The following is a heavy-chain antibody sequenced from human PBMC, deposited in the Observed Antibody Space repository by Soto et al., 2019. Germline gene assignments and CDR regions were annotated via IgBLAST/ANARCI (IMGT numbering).Heavy chain of an antibody. V-gene: IGHV3-23*01. D-gene: IGHD6-13*01. CDR1: GFTFSSYA. CDR3: ANGLGGGAAAGTPNWFDP. CDR2: ISGSGGST. Sequence: EVQLLESGGGLVQPGGSLRLSCAASGFTFSSYAMSWVRQAPGKGLEWVSAISGSGGSTYYADSVKGRFTISRENSKNPLLVPMNSMEAEDTAVYYCANGLGGGAAAGTPNWFDPWGQGTLVTVSS. J-gene: IGHJ5*02.